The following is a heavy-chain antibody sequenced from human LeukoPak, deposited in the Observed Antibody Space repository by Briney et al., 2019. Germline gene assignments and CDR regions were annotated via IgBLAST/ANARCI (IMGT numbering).Heavy chain of an antibody. J-gene: IGHJ4*02. V-gene: IGHV3-23*01. CDR2: ISGSGGST. Sequence: TGGSLRLSCAASGFTFSSYAMSWVRQAPGKGLEWVSAISGSGGSTYYADSVKGRFTISRDNSKNTLYLQMNSLRAEDTAVYYCAKDTQYYYDSSGYSHFDYWGQGTLVTVSS. CDR1: GFTFSSYA. CDR3: AKDTQYYYDSSGYSHFDY. D-gene: IGHD3-22*01.